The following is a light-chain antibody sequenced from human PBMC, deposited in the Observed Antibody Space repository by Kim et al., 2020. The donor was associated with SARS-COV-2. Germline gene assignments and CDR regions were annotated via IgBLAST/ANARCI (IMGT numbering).Light chain of an antibody. J-gene: IGLJ3*02. CDR1: SGSIASNY. CDR2: EDN. V-gene: IGLV6-57*02. CDR3: QSYDSSNWV. Sequence: NFMLTQPHSVSESPGKTVTISCTGSSGSIASNYVQWYQQRPGSAPTTVIYEDNQRPSGVPDRFSGSIDSSSNSASLTISGLKTEDGADYYCQSYDSSNWVFGGGTQLTVL.